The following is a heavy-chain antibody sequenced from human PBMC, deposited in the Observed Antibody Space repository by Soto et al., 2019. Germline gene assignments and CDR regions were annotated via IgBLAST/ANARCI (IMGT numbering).Heavy chain of an antibody. Sequence: SETLSLTCTVSGGSISSGGYYWSWIRQHPGTGLEWIGYIYYSGSTYYNPSLQSRVTISVDTSKNQFSLKLSSVTAADTAVYYCARDFSIAVAGTHYYYGMDVWGQGTTVTVSS. CDR1: GGSISSGGYY. D-gene: IGHD6-19*01. J-gene: IGHJ6*02. CDR2: IYYSGST. V-gene: IGHV4-31*03. CDR3: ARDFSIAVAGTHYYYGMDV.